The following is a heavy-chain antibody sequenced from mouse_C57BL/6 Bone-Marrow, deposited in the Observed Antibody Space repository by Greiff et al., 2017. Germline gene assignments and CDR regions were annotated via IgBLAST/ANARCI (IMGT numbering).Heavy chain of an antibody. D-gene: IGHD1-1*01. V-gene: IGHV1-9*01. CDR1: GYTFTGYW. Sequence: LVESGAELMKPGASVKLSCKATGYTFTGYWIEWVKQRPGHGLEWIGEILPGSGSTNYNEKFKGKATFTADTSSNTAYMQLSSLTTEDSAIYYCARSANYYGSSLVFDYWGQGTTLTVSS. J-gene: IGHJ2*01. CDR2: ILPGSGST. CDR3: ARSANYYGSSLVFDY.